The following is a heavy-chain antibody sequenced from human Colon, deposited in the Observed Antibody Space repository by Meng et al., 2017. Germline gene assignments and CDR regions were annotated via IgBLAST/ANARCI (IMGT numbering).Heavy chain of an antibody. V-gene: IGHV1-2*06. CDR3: ARESADGGSFDL. J-gene: IGHJ4*02. CDR2: INPRTGDT. CDR1: GYTLY. Sequence: VQLLQSGAEVKKPGASVTVSCKASGYTLYIHWVRLRPGEGLEWMGRINPRTGDTKSAQSYQGRVTMTRDTSTTTFSMDLRSLTTDDSAIYFCARESADGGSFDLWGQGTLVTVSS. D-gene: IGHD2-15*01.